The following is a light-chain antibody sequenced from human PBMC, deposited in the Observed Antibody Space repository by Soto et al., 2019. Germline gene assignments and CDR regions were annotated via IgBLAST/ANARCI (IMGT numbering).Light chain of an antibody. Sequence: EIVLTQSPGTLSLSPGERATLSCRASQSVSNNYLAWYQQKPGQAPRLLIYDASNRATGIPARFSGSGSGTDFILTISSLEPEDFAVYYCQQRDSWPPTFGQGTKVDNK. J-gene: IGKJ1*01. CDR2: DAS. CDR1: QSVSNNY. CDR3: QQRDSWPPT. V-gene: IGKV3-11*01.